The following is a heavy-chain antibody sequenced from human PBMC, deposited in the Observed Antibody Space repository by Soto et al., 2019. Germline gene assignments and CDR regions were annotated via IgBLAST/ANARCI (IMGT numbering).Heavy chain of an antibody. D-gene: IGHD4-4*01. CDR1: GYTFSVYH. CDR3: AKELQRGMDV. J-gene: IGHJ6*02. Sequence: QVHLVQSGAEVKQPGASVKVSCKASGYTFSVYHMHWVRQAPGQGLEWMGWVHPNSGGTNYAQSFEGRVTMTRDTSINTAYMELSRLTSDDTAVYYCAKELQRGMDVGGQGTTVTVSS. CDR2: VHPNSGGT. V-gene: IGHV1-2*02.